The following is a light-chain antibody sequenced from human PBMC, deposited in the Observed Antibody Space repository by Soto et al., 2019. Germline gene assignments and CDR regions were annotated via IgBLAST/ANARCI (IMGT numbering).Light chain of an antibody. J-gene: IGLJ3*02. CDR2: GNS. CDR1: SSNIGAGYD. V-gene: IGLV1-40*01. Sequence: QSVLTQPPSVSGAPGQRVTISCTGSSSNIGAGYDVHWYQQLPGTAPKLLIYGNSNRPSGVPDRFSGSKSGTSASLAITGLQPDDEADYYCQSYDSSLSAWVFGGGTKVTLL. CDR3: QSYDSSLSAWV.